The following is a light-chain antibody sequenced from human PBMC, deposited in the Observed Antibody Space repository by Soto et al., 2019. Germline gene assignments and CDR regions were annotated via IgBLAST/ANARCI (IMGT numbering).Light chain of an antibody. J-gene: IGKJ5*01. Sequence: DIQMTQSPSSLSASVGDRVSMACELSQDISNYLNWYQQKPGKAPNLLIYHASKLAKGVTSRFSGSGSGTDFSFIITSLQRGDLATYYCQQYYGLPPLTFGQGTRLEIK. CDR3: QQYYGLPPLT. CDR1: QDISNY. CDR2: HAS. V-gene: IGKV1-33*01.